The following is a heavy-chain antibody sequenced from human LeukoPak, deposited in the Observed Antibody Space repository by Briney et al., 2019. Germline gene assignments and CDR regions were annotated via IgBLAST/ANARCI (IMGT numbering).Heavy chain of an antibody. J-gene: IGHJ4*02. V-gene: IGHV4-59*01. CDR2: IYYNGAT. CDR1: GGSISTYY. Sequence: SETLSLTCTVSGGSISTYYWSWIRQPPGKGLEWIGYIYYNGATDYNPSLKSRVTISVDTSKNQFSLKLSSVTAADTAVYYCARLDEPYSYGLSSFDYWGQGTLVTVSS. D-gene: IGHD5-18*01. CDR3: ARLDEPYSYGLSSFDY.